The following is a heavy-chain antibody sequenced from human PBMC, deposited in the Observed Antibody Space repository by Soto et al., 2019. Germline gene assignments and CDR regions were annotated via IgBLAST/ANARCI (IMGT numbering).Heavy chain of an antibody. J-gene: IGHJ4*02. V-gene: IGHV3-23*01. CDR2: FSGSGGTT. Sequence: GGSLRLSCAASGFTFSSYGMTWVRQAPGKGLEWVSTFSGSGGTTYYADSVKGRFTISRDNSKNTLFLQMSTLRADDTAVYYCAKSSYYGDSRYFDSWGQGTPVTVSS. CDR1: GFTFSSYG. CDR3: AKSSYYGDSRYFDS. D-gene: IGHD4-17*01.